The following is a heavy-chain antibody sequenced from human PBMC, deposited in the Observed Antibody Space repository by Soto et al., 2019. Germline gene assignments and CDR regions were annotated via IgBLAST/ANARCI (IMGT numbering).Heavy chain of an antibody. CDR3: VADVGGYIYGMYV. Sequence: ASVKVSCKASGYTFTSYYMHWVRQAPGQGLEWMGIINPSGGSTSYAQKFQGRATMTRDTSTSTVYMELSSLRSEDTAVYYCVADVGGYIYGMYVWGQGTTVTVSS. J-gene: IGHJ6*02. CDR2: INPSGGST. V-gene: IGHV1-46*01. CDR1: GYTFTSYY. D-gene: IGHD1-26*01.